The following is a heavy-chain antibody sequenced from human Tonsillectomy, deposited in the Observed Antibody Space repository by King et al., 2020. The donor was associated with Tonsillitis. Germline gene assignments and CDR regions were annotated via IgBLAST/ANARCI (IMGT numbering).Heavy chain of an antibody. V-gene: IGHV4-39*01. CDR3: ARPFVTYDYGGPRPTYFDY. Sequence: QLQESGPGLVKPSETLSLTCTVSGGSISSSSYYWGWIRQPPGKGLEWIGSIYYSGSTYYNPSLKSRVTISVDTSKNQFSLKLSSVTAADTAVYYWARPFVTYDYGGPRPTYFDYWGQGTLVTVSS. CDR2: IYYSGST. D-gene: IGHD4-17*01. CDR1: GGSISSSSYY. J-gene: IGHJ4*02.